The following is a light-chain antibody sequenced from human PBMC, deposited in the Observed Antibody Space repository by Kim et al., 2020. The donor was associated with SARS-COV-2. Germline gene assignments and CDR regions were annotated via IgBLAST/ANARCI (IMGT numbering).Light chain of an antibody. V-gene: IGKV1-33*01. Sequence: AAVGERVTICSQASRDISNNLKWYQQKPGKAPKVLIYDASKVQTGVPSRFSGSGSGTDFTFTITSLQPEDVATYYCQQFGNLSLTFGGGTKVDIK. CDR1: RDISNN. CDR3: QQFGNLSLT. J-gene: IGKJ4*01. CDR2: DAS.